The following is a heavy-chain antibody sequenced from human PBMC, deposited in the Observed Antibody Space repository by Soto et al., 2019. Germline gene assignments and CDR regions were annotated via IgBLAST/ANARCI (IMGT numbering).Heavy chain of an antibody. D-gene: IGHD6-19*01. J-gene: IGHJ4*02. CDR1: GFTFSSYG. CDR3: ARDTRSIAVAGTVDY. CDR2: IWYDGSNK. Sequence: QVQLVESGGGVVQPGRSLRLSCAASGFTFSSYGMHWVRQAPGKGLEWVAVIWYDGSNKYYADSVKGRFTISRDNSKNTLYLQMNSLRAEDTAVYYCARDTRSIAVAGTVDYWGQGTLVTVSS. V-gene: IGHV3-33*01.